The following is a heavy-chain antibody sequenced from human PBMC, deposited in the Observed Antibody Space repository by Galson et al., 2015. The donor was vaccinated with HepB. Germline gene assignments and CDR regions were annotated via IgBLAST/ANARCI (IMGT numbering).Heavy chain of an antibody. CDR3: VRDANWGPQDYFDY. V-gene: IGHV1-46*01. J-gene: IGHJ4*02. CDR1: GYTFSTYY. D-gene: IGHD7-27*01. Sequence: SVKVSCKASGYTFSTYYMHWVRQAPGQRLEWMGIINPGGGNTNYAQKFQGRVTLTRDTSTSTVYMEMRSLRSEDTAVYYCVRDANWGPQDYFDYWSQGSLVIVSS. CDR2: INPGGGNT.